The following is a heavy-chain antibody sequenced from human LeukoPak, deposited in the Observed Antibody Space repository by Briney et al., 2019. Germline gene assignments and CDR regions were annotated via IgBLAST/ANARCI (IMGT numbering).Heavy chain of an antibody. J-gene: IGHJ4*02. V-gene: IGHV4-39*01. Sequence: KTSETLSLTCTVSGGSISSSSYYWGWIRQPLGKGLEWIGSIYYSGSTYYNPSLKSRVTISVDTSKNQFSLKLSSVTAADTAVYYCARRTIFADAAALWGQGTLVTVSS. D-gene: IGHD3-3*01. CDR2: IYYSGST. CDR3: ARRTIFADAAAL. CDR1: GGSISSSSYY.